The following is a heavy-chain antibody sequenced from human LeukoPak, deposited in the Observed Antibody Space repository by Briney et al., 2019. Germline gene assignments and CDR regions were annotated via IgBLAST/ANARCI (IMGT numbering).Heavy chain of an antibody. Sequence: PGGSLRLSCAASGFTVSNNYMSWVRQAPGKGLEWVSLIYSGGSTHYTDSVKGRFNISRDNSKNTLYLQMNSLRAEDTAVYYCARGLYSSGCYYDAFDIWGQGTMVTVSS. V-gene: IGHV3-66*01. D-gene: IGHD3-22*01. CDR2: IYSGGST. CDR3: ARGLYSSGCYYDAFDI. J-gene: IGHJ3*02. CDR1: GFTVSNNY.